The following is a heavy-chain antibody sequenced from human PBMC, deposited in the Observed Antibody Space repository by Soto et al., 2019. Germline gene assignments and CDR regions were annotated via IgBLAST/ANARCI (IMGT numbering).Heavy chain of an antibody. CDR1: GGSINSDNYY. CDR2: IYYRGST. J-gene: IGHJ4*02. D-gene: IGHD4-17*01. V-gene: IGHV4-31*03. Sequence: QVQLQESGPGLVKPSQTLSLTCTVSGGSINSDNYYWSWIRQHPGKGLEYIGYIYYRGSTYYYPSLKSRVTTSVDTSKNQFSLKLSSVTAADTAVYYCAREGVYGPHFFDYWGQGTLVTVSS. CDR3: AREGVYGPHFFDY.